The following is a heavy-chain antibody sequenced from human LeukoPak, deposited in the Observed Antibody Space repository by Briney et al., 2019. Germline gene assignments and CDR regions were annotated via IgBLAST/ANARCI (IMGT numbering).Heavy chain of an antibody. CDR1: GFTFTSYT. D-gene: IGHD2/OR15-2a*01. CDR2: ITSSSSTI. CDR3: ARNFDS. J-gene: IGHJ4*02. V-gene: IGHV3-48*01. Sequence: PGRSLRLSCAASGFTFTSYTMNWVRQAPGKGLEWVSYITSSSSTIYYADSVKGRFTMSRDNAENSLYLKMNSLRAEDTAVYYCARNFDSWGQGTLVTVSS.